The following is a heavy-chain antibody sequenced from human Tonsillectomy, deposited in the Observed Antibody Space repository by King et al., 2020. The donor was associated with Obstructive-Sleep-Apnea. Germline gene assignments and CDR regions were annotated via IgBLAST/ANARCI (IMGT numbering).Heavy chain of an antibody. CDR1: GFTFDDYA. V-gene: IGHV3-9*01. CDR2: ISWNSGSI. J-gene: IGHJ4*02. Sequence: VQLVESGGGLVQPGRSLRLSCAASGFTFDDYAMHWVRQGPGKGLEWVSGISWNSGSIGYADSVKGRFTISRDNAKNFLYLQMNSLRPEDTALYYCAKDLSSGWYGPVDYWGQGTLVTVSS. CDR3: AKDLSSGWYGPVDY. D-gene: IGHD6-19*01.